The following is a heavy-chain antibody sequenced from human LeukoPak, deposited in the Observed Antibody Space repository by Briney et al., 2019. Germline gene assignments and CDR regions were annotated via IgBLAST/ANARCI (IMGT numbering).Heavy chain of an antibody. D-gene: IGHD2-8*01. CDR3: TTVSCTNGVCYIWDY. V-gene: IGHV3-73*01. J-gene: IGHJ4*02. CDR1: GLTFSGSA. CDR2: IRGRANSYAT. Sequence: GGSLRLSCAASGLTFSGSALHWVRQASGKGLEWVGLIRGRANSYATAYAASVKGRFTISRDDTKNTAYLQMNSLKTDDTAVYYCTTVSCTNGVCYIWDYWGQGALVTVSS.